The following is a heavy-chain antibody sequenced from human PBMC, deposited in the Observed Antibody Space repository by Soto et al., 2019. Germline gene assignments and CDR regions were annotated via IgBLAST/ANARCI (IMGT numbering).Heavy chain of an antibody. V-gene: IGHV2-5*02. Sequence: SGPTLVNPTRTLTLTCTFSGFSLSTSGVGVGWIRQPPGKALEWLALIYWDDDKRYSPSLKSRLTITKDTSKNQVVLTMTNMDPVDTATYYCAHKPSNVVASPSNFDYWGQGTLVTVSS. CDR1: GFSLSTSGVG. CDR2: IYWDDDK. CDR3: AHKPSNVVASPSNFDY. D-gene: IGHD2-21*01. J-gene: IGHJ4*02.